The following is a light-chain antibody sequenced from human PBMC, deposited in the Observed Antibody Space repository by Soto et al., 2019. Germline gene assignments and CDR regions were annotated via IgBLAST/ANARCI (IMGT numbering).Light chain of an antibody. CDR2: DAS. J-gene: IGKJ2*01. Sequence: DIQMTQSASTLSASVGDRVTITCRASQSISSWLAWYQQKPGKAPKLLIYDASSLESGVPSRFSGSGSGTEFTLTISSLQPDDFATYYCQQYNSTRSTFGQGTKVDIK. CDR3: QQYNSTRST. V-gene: IGKV1-5*01. CDR1: QSISSW.